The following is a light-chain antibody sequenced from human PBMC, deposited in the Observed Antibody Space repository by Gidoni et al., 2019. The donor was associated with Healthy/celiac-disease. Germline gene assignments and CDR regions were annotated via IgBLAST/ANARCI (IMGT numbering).Light chain of an antibody. J-gene: IGLJ2*01. CDR1: KLGDKY. CDR2: QDS. CDR3: QAWDSSTAV. V-gene: IGLV3-1*01. Sequence: YELTQPPSVSVSPGQTASITCPGDKLGDKYACWYQQKPGQSPVLVIYQDSKRPSGIPERFSGSNSGNTATLTISGTQAMDEADYYCQAWDSSTAVFGGGTKLTVL.